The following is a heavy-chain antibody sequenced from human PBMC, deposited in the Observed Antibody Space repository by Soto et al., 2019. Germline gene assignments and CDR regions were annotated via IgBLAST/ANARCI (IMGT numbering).Heavy chain of an antibody. CDR2: IYYSGST. CDR3: VKEGSTVTTAGLGV. V-gene: IGHV4-30-4*01. J-gene: IGHJ6*02. CDR1: GGSISSGDYY. D-gene: IGHD4-17*01. Sequence: QVQLQESGPGLVKPSQTLSLTCTVSGGSISSGDYYWSWIRQPPGKGLEWIGYIYYSGSTYYNPSLKSRVTISVDTSKNQLSLKLSSVTAADTAVYYCVKEGSTVTTAGLGVWGQGTTVTVSS.